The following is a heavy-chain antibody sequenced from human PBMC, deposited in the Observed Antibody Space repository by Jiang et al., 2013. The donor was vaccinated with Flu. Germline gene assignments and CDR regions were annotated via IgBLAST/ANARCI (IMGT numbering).Heavy chain of an antibody. J-gene: IGHJ4*02. V-gene: IGHV3-20*04. Sequence: VQLVESGGRVVRPGGSLRLSCAASGFTFDDHGMSWVRQVPGKGLEWVSAINWSGHSTDYVDSVKGRFTISRDNAENSLYLQMNSLRAEDTALYYCARDLMAGSCSGGSCHSFDHWGQGTLVTVSS. D-gene: IGHD2-15*01. CDR2: INWSGHST. CDR1: GFTFDDHG. CDR3: ARDLMAGSCSGGSCHSFDH.